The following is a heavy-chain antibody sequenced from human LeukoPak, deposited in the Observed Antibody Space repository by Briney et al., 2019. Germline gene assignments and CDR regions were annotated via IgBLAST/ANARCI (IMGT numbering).Heavy chain of an antibody. Sequence: SETLSLTCTVSGGSISSSSYYWGWIRQPPGKGLEWIGSIYYSGSTYYNPSLKSRVTTSVDTSKNQFSLKLSSVTAADTAVYYCASRVTTVDYWGQGTLVTVSS. CDR2: IYYSGST. J-gene: IGHJ4*02. CDR3: ASRVTTVDY. CDR1: GGSISSSSYY. V-gene: IGHV4-39*01. D-gene: IGHD4-17*01.